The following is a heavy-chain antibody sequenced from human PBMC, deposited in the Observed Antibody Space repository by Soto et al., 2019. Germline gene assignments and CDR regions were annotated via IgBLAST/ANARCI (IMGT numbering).Heavy chain of an antibody. D-gene: IGHD4-17*01. CDR2: MNPNSGNT. J-gene: IGHJ6*03. Sequence: QVQLVQSGAEVKKPGASVKVSCKASGYTFTSYDINWVRQATGQGLEWMGWMNPNSGNTGYAQKFQGRVTMTRNTYMRTAYMELSSLRSEDTAVYYCARSWGDYGSYYYYYMDVWGKGTTVTVSS. CDR1: GYTFTSYD. CDR3: ARSWGDYGSYYYYYMDV. V-gene: IGHV1-8*01.